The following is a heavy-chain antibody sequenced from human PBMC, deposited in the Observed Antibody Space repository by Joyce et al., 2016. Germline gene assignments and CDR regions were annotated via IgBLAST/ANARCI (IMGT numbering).Heavy chain of an antibody. CDR1: GFTVSNNY. Sequence: EVQLVESGGGLIQPGGSLRLSCAASGFTVSNNYMTWFRQARGKGLEWVSVIYSGGNTYHADSVKGRFTISRDNSKNTLSLQMNSLRAEDTAMYYCARQDFWSGYYPLWGQGTLVTVSS. CDR2: IYSGGNT. J-gene: IGHJ4*02. V-gene: IGHV3-53*01. CDR3: ARQDFWSGYYPL. D-gene: IGHD3-3*01.